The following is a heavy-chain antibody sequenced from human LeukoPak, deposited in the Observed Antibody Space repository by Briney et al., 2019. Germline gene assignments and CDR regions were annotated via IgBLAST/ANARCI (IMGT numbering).Heavy chain of an antibody. CDR1: GGSISSSTYY. V-gene: IGHV4-39*01. D-gene: IGHD5-12*01. J-gene: IGHJ4*02. CDR2: IYYSGST. Sequence: PSETLSLTXTVSGGSISSSTYYWGWIRQPPGKGLEWIGNIYYSGSTYYNPSLKSRVTISVDTSKNQFSLKLTSVTAADTAVYYCATDLGGYDFAYWGQGSLVTVSS. CDR3: ATDLGGYDFAY.